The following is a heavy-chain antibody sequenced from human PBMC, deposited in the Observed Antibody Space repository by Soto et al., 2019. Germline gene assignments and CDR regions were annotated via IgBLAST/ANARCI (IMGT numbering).Heavy chain of an antibody. V-gene: IGHV3-30*03. Sequence: QVQLVESGGGVVQPGRSLRLSCEASGFTFSSYGMHWVRQAPGKGLEWVALISNDGSNKYYVDSVKGRFTISRDNSKNTLYLQMNSLRAEDTAVYYCGGGHYFSDYWGQGTLITVSS. D-gene: IGHD3-16*01. CDR2: ISNDGSNK. CDR1: GFTFSSYG. CDR3: GGGHYFSDY. J-gene: IGHJ4*02.